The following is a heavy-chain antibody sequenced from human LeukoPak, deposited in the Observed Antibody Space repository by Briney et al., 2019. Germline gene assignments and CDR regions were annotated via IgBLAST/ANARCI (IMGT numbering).Heavy chain of an antibody. Sequence: SETLSLTCTVSGGSISSSSYYWGWLRQPPGTGLEWIGSIYYSGSTYYNPSLKSRVTISVDTSKNQFSLKLSSVTAADTAVYYCARPRDYDFWSGSPSWSDAFDIWGQGTMVTVSS. CDR1: GGSISSSSYY. CDR3: ARPRDYDFWSGSPSWSDAFDI. D-gene: IGHD3-3*01. V-gene: IGHV4-39*01. J-gene: IGHJ3*02. CDR2: IYYSGST.